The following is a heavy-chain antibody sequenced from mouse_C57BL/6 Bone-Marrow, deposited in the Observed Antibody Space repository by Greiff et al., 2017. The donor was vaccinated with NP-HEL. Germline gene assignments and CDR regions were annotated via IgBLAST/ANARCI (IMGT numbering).Heavy chain of an antibody. CDR3: ARRRVQLRLGY. CDR2: LYPRSGNT. CDR1: GYTFTSYG. Sequence: QVQLQQSGAELGRPGASVKLSCKASGYTFTSYGISWVKQRTGQGLAWIGELYPRSGNTYYTEKFKGKAPLTADKSSSTAYMELRSLTPAASAVYFCARRRVQLRLGYWGQGTTLTVSS. J-gene: IGHJ2*01. D-gene: IGHD3-2*02. V-gene: IGHV1-81*01.